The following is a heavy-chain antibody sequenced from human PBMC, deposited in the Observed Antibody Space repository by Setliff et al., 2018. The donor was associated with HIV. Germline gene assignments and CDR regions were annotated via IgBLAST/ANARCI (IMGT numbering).Heavy chain of an antibody. D-gene: IGHD6-25*01. CDR3: ARVLPYNSALDN. Sequence: PGESLKISCAASGFTLSNTYMAWVRQAPGKRPEWVSTLYGSGDTYHADSVKGRFTLSRDTSKNTMYLQMNSLRHEDTALYYCARVLPYNSALDNWGQGTLVTSPQ. CDR1: GFTLSNTY. J-gene: IGHJ4*02. CDR2: LYGSGDT. V-gene: IGHV3-66*02.